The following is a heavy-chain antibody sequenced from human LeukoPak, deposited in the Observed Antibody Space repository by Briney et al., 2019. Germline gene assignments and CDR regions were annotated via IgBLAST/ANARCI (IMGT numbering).Heavy chain of an antibody. J-gene: IGHJ4*02. CDR3: ARSGGPTSFDY. V-gene: IGHV3-30-3*01. CDR2: ISYDGSNK. CDR1: GFTFSSYA. D-gene: IGHD3-16*01. Sequence: PGGSLRLSCAASGFTFSSYAMHWVRQAPGKGLEWVAVISYDGSNKYYADSVKGRLTISRDNSKNTLYLQMNSLRAEDTAVYYCARSGGPTSFDYWGQGTLVTVSS.